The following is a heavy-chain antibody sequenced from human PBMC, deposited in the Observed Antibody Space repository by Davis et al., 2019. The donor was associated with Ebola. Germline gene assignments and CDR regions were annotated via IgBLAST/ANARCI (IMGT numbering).Heavy chain of an antibody. CDR1: GFTFRSYD. D-gene: IGHD3-10*01. CDR2: IGTAGDT. Sequence: GESLKISCAASGFTFRSYDMHWVRQATGKGLEWVSAIGTAGDTYYPGSVKGRFTISRENAKNSLYLQMNSLRAGDTAVYYCARARFGSGSFDYWGQGTLVTVSS. CDR3: ARARFGSGSFDY. J-gene: IGHJ4*02. V-gene: IGHV3-13*01.